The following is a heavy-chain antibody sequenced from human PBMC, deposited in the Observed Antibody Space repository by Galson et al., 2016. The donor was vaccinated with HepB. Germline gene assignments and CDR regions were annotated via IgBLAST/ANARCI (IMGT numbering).Heavy chain of an antibody. Sequence: SLRLSCAASGFTFSSSWMSWVRHVPGKGLEWMANINQDGTEKYYGGSIKGRFTVSRDSADNSLYLEMNSLRVEDTAVYFCARGTYAGGWYPDCFDYWGQGTLVTVSP. CDR2: INQDGTEK. CDR3: ARGTYAGGWYPDCFDY. V-gene: IGHV3-7*03. J-gene: IGHJ4*02. CDR1: GFTFSSSW. D-gene: IGHD6-19*01.